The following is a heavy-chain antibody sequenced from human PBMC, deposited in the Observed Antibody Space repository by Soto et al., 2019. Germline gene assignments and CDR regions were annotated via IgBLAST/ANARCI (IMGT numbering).Heavy chain of an antibody. CDR1: GFTFSSYS. D-gene: IGHD3-10*01. V-gene: IGHV3-48*02. CDR3: ARDYYYGSGSYAPTYYYYGMDV. Sequence: GGSLRLSCAASGFTFSSYSMNWVRQAPGKGLEWVSYISSSSSTIYYADSVKGRFTISRDNAKNSLYLQMNSLRDEDTAVYYCARDYYYGSGSYAPTYYYYGMDVWGQGTTVTVSS. CDR2: ISSSSSTI. J-gene: IGHJ6*02.